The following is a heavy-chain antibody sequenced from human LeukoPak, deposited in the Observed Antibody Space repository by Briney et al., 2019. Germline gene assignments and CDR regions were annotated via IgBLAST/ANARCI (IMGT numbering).Heavy chain of an antibody. D-gene: IGHD1-26*01. J-gene: IGHJ4*02. V-gene: IGHV1-8*03. CDR2: MNPNSGNT. Sequence: GASVKVSCKASGYTFTSYDINWVRQATGQGLEWMGWMNPNSGNTGYAQKFQGRVTITRNTSISTAYMELSSLRSEDTAVYYCASSPDVIIVGATMAIDYWGQGTLVTVSS. CDR1: GYTFTSYD. CDR3: ASSPDVIIVGATMAIDY.